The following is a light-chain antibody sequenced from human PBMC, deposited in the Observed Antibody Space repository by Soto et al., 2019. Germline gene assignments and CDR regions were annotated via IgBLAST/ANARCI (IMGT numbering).Light chain of an antibody. V-gene: IGKV3-20*01. CDR3: QQYGSSPTWT. CDR2: GAS. Sequence: EVLMTPSPATLSVSPVEKATLSCWASETVATNLAWYQQKPGQAPRLLISGASTRAAGIPDRFSGSGSGTDFTLTISRLEPDDSAVYYCQQYGSSPTWTFGQGTKVDIK. CDR1: ETVATN. J-gene: IGKJ1*01.